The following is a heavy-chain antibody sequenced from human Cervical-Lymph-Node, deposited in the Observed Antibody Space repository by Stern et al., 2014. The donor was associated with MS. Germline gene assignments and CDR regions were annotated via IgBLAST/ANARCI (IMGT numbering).Heavy chain of an antibody. CDR1: GYSFATYW. CDR3: ARPGDDTAKYGLDV. CDR2: IHPGDSDP. Sequence: VQLVESGAEVKKPGESLKISCKGSGYSFATYWIGWVRQMPGKGLEGLGIIHPGDSDPRYSPSFQGQVTISADKSISTAYLHWSSLKASDTAMYYCARPGDDTAKYGLDVWGQGTTVTVSS. D-gene: IGHD5-18*01. V-gene: IGHV5-51*03. J-gene: IGHJ6*02.